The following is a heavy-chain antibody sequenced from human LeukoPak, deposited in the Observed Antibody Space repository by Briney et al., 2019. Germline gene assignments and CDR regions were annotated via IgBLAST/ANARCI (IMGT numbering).Heavy chain of an antibody. CDR2: IYYSGST. J-gene: IGHJ6*02. Sequence: SETLSLTCTVSGGSISSGGYYWSWIRQHPGKGLEWIGYIYYSGSTYYNPSLKSRVTVSVDTSKNQFSLKLSSVTAADTAVYYCARESSGAYKNYGMDVWGQGTTVTVSS. V-gene: IGHV4-31*03. CDR3: ARESSGAYKNYGMDV. D-gene: IGHD1-26*01. CDR1: GGSISSGGYY.